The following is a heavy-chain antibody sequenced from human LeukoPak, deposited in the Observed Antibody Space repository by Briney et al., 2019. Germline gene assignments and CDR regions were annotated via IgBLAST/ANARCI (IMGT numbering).Heavy chain of an antibody. CDR1: GFTFSSYA. CDR3: AKDRQRSSWSTPGQDAFDI. CDR2: ISGSGGST. J-gene: IGHJ3*02. Sequence: GGSLRLSCAASGFTFSSYAMSWVRQAPGKGLKWVSAISGSGGSTYYADSVKGRFTISRDNSKNTLYLQMNSLRAEDTAVYYCAKDRQRSSWSTPGQDAFDIWGQGTMVTVSS. D-gene: IGHD6-13*01. V-gene: IGHV3-23*01.